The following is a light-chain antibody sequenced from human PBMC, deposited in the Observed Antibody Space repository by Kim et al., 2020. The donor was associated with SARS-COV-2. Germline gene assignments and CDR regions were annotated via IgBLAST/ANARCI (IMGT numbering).Light chain of an antibody. V-gene: IGLV2-14*04. Sequence: GQSITIACTGTSSDVGGYNYVSWYRQYPGKAPKLLIYDVYKRPSGVSDRFSGSKSGNTASLTISGLQAEDEADYYCSSYTSSSTSVFGGGTKLTVL. J-gene: IGLJ3*02. CDR1: SSDVGGYNY. CDR3: SSYTSSSTSV. CDR2: DVY.